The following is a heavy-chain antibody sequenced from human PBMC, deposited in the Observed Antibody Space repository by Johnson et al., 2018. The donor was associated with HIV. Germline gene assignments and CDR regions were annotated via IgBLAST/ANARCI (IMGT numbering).Heavy chain of an antibody. CDR2: IKGKTDGGTT. Sequence: VQLVESGGGVVQPGGSLRLSCVGSGFTFSDHYMSWVRQAPGKGLEWVGRIKGKTDGGTTDYAAPVKGRFTISRSESKNTLYLQMNSLKIEDTAVYYCATVVVITQDAFDIWGQGTMVTVSS. D-gene: IGHD3-22*01. V-gene: IGHV3-15*01. CDR1: GFTFSDHY. J-gene: IGHJ3*02. CDR3: ATVVVITQDAFDI.